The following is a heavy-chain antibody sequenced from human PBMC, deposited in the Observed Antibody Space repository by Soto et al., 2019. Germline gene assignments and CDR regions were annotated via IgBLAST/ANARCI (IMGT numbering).Heavy chain of an antibody. Sequence: ASVKVSCKTSGYNFIAYYIYCVRQSPGQWPDWMGMINPSSGATNIAQKFQGRITVTSDSSTNTAYLQLSSLRSEDAAVYYCAKYCGGDCRHFDAWGQGTRVTVSS. CDR2: INPSSGAT. CDR3: AKYCGGDCRHFDA. V-gene: IGHV1-46*01. J-gene: IGHJ4*02. CDR1: GYNFIAYY. D-gene: IGHD2-21*02.